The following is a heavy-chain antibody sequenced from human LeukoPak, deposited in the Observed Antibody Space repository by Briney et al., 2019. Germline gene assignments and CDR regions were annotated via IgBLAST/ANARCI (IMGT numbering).Heavy chain of an antibody. CDR2: IRSKANSYAT. CDR1: GFTFSSYA. D-gene: IGHD1-26*01. Sequence: PGGSLRLSCAASGFTFSSYAMHWVRQASGKGLEWVGRIRSKANSYATAYAASVKGRFTISRDDSKNTAYLQMNSLKTEDTAVYYCTRHQEWELPFDYWGQGTLVTVSS. J-gene: IGHJ4*02. CDR3: TRHQEWELPFDY. V-gene: IGHV3-73*01.